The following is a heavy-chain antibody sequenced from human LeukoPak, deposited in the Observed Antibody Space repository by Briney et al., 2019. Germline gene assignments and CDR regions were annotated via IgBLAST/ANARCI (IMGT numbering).Heavy chain of an antibody. CDR3: ARGIAAAGNYWFDP. CDR2: IYTSGST. D-gene: IGHD6-25*01. J-gene: IGHJ5*02. CDR1: GGSLSPYY. Sequence: PSETLSLTCTVSGGSLSPYYWNWIRQPAGKELEWIGRIYTSGSTKYNPSLKTRVTMTIDTSNNQFSLKLSSVTAADTAVYYCARGIAAAGNYWFDPWGQGTLVTVSS. V-gene: IGHV4-4*07.